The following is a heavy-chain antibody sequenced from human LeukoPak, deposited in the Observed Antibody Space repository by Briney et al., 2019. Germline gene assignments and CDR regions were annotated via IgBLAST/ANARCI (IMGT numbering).Heavy chain of an antibody. J-gene: IGHJ4*02. CDR2: IKKVGSEK. V-gene: IGHV3-7*01. D-gene: IGHD3-16*01. Sequence: PGGSLRLSCTASGFTFSRSWMSWVRRAPGKGLEWVATIKKVGSEKYSLDSVKGRFTVSRDNAKSSLYLQKNSLRADDTAVYYCARTRAWETFAGVNTMSELDYWGPGTLVTVSS. CDR1: GFTFSRSW. CDR3: ARTRAWETFAGVNTMSELDY.